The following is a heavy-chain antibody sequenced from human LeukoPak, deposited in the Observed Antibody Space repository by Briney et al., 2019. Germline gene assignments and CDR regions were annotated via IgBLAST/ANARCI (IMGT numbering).Heavy chain of an antibody. CDR1: GGSFSGYY. CDR3: ARSGPWGMTTVTTGYFQH. Sequence: SETLSLTCAVYGGSFSGYYWSWIRQPPGKGLEWIGEINHSGSTNYNPSLKSRVTISVDTSKNQFSLKLSSVTAADTAVYYCARSGPWGMTTVTTGYFQHWGQGTLVTVSS. V-gene: IGHV4-34*01. J-gene: IGHJ1*01. D-gene: IGHD4-17*01. CDR2: INHSGST.